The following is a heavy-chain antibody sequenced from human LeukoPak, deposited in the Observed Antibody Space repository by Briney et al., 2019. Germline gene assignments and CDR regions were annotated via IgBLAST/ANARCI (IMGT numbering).Heavy chain of an antibody. J-gene: IGHJ4*02. D-gene: IGHD2-2*01. CDR3: ARDWLGYCSSTSCYAYYFDY. CDR1: GFTFSCYS. Sequence: GGSLRLSCAASGFTFSCYSMNWVRQAPGEGLEWVSYISSSSSTIYCADSVKGRFTISRDNAKNSLYLQMNSLRDEDTAVYYCARDWLGYCSSTSCYAYYFDYWGQGTLVTVSS. V-gene: IGHV3-48*02. CDR2: ISSSSSTI.